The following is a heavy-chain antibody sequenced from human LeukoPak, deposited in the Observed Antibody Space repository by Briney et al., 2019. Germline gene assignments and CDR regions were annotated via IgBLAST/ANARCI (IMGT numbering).Heavy chain of an antibody. D-gene: IGHD2-21*01. V-gene: IGHV3-30*18. Sequence: PGTSLTLSCTASAFTFTNYAIHWVRRAPGKGLEWLAVISHDGGNKYYADSVKGRFTISRDNSKNTLYLQMNGLKADDTAVYYCAKDWAEGYCGGDCYPGYWGQGTLVTVSS. CDR1: AFTFTNYA. CDR3: AKDWAEGYCGGDCYPGY. CDR2: ISHDGGNK. J-gene: IGHJ4*02.